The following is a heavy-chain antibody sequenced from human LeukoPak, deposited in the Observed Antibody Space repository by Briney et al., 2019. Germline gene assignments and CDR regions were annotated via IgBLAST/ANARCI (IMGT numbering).Heavy chain of an antibody. Sequence: SQTLSLTCAISGDSVSSNSAAWSWIRQSPSRGLEWLGRTYYRSKWYNDYTVSMRGRIIINPDTSKNHFFLQLNSVTPEGTGIYYCAGQKNGWIDYWGQGTLVTVSS. CDR2: TYYRSKWYN. CDR1: GDSVSSNSAA. V-gene: IGHV6-1*01. D-gene: IGHD6-19*01. J-gene: IGHJ4*02. CDR3: AGQKNGWIDY.